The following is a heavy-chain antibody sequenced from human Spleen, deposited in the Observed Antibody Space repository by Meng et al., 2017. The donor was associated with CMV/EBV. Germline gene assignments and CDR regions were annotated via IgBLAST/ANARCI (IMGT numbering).Heavy chain of an antibody. V-gene: IGHV3-74*01. CDR2: INSDGSST. J-gene: IGHJ3*02. Sequence: GESLKISCAASGFTFSGYWMHWVRQAPGKGLVWVSRINSDGSSTSYADSVKGRFTISRDNAKNSLYLQMNSLRAEDTAVYYRARVQPITGTKDDAFDIWGQGTMVTVSS. CDR3: ARVQPITGTKDDAFDI. CDR1: GFTFSGYW. D-gene: IGHD1-7*01.